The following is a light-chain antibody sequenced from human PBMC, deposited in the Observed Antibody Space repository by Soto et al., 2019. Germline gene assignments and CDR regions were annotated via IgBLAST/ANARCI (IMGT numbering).Light chain of an antibody. CDR3: CSHTSSSAQV. J-gene: IGLJ1*01. CDR1: SSDVGGYNY. V-gene: IGLV2-14*01. CDR2: EVT. Sequence: QSALTQPASVSGSPGQSITIACAGTSSDVGGYNYVSWYRHHPGKAPKLLVYEVTYRPSGVSERFSGSKSGNTAHLTISGLLPEDEATYYCCSHTSSSAQVFGTGTKLTVL.